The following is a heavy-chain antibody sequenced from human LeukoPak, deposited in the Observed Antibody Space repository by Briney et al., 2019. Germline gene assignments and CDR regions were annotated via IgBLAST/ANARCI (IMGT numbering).Heavy chain of an antibody. CDR2: IHPGDSDT. J-gene: IGHJ4*02. D-gene: IGHD3-22*01. V-gene: IGHV5-51*01. CDR3: ARQVNYDSSGYYPSPIDY. Sequence: GESLKISCKGSGYSFTNHWIGWVRQMPGKGLEWMGVIHPGDSDTRYSPSFQGQVTISADKSISTAYLQWSSLKASDTAMYYCARQVNYDSSGYYPSPIDYWGQGTLVTVSS. CDR1: GYSFTNHW.